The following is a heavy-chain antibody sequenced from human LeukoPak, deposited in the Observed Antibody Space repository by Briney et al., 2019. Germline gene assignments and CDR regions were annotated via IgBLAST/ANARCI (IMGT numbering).Heavy chain of an antibody. CDR2: IYTSGST. D-gene: IGHD6-13*01. V-gene: IGHV4-4*07. J-gene: IGHJ6*03. CDR1: GGSISSYY. CDR3: ARAVASSSWTSWDYYYYYTDV. Sequence: SETLSLTCTVSGGSISSYYWSWIRQPPGKGLEWIGRIYTSGSTNYNPSLKSRVTISVDTSKNQFSLKLSSVTAAHTALYYCARAVASSSWTSWDYYYYYTDVWGKRTTVTVSS.